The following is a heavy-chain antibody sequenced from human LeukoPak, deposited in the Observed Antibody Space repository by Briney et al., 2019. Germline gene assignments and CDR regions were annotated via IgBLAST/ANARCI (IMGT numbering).Heavy chain of an antibody. CDR1: GFTFSSYE. CDR2: ISSSGSTI. Sequence: PGGSLRLSCAASGFTFSSYEMNWVRQAPRKGLEWVSYISSSGSTIYYADSVKGRFTISRDNAKNSLYLQMNSLRAEDTAVYYCARGGRKVVGATVNCWGQGTLVTVSS. CDR3: ARGGRKVVGATVNC. V-gene: IGHV3-48*03. D-gene: IGHD1-26*01. J-gene: IGHJ4*02.